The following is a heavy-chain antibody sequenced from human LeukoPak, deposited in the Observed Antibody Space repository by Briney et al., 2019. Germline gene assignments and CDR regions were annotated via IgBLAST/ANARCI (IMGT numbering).Heavy chain of an antibody. CDR1: GYIFSHYW. V-gene: IGHV5-51*01. CDR3: GRQVVRSSSGWKFGY. CDR2: IYPDDSDT. Sequence: GESLNISCTGSGYIFSHYWIGWVRQMPGKGLEWMGIIYPDDSDTTYSPSFQGHVTISADKSISTTYLQWDSLKASDTGMYYCGRQVVRSSSGWKFGYWGQGTLVTVSS. J-gene: IGHJ4*02. D-gene: IGHD6-19*01.